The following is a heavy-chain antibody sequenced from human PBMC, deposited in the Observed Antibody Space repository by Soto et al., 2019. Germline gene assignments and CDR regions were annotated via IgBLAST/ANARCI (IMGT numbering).Heavy chain of an antibody. D-gene: IGHD3-10*01. Sequence: EVQMLESGGGLVQPGGSLRLSCAASGFTFSSYAMSWVRQAPGKGLEWVSAISGSGDGTYYADSVKGRFTISRDNSKNTLYMHKKSLRAEDTAVYYCAKCVGSATRGMDVWGQGTTVPAS. CDR3: AKCVGSATRGMDV. CDR1: GFTFSSYA. CDR2: ISGSGDGT. J-gene: IGHJ6*02. V-gene: IGHV3-23*01.